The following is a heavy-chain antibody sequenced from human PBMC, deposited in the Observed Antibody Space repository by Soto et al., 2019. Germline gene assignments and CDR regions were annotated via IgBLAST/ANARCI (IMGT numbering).Heavy chain of an antibody. CDR1: GFTFTSSA. CDR3: AADLGRDPHYGDYVYYYYGMDV. J-gene: IGHJ6*02. D-gene: IGHD4-17*01. Sequence: SVKVSCKASGFTFTSSAVQWVRQARGQRLERKGWIVVGSGNTNYAQKFQERVTITRDMSTSAAYMELSSLRSEDTAVYYCAADLGRDPHYGDYVYYYYGMDVWGQGTTVTVSS. CDR2: IVVGSGNT. V-gene: IGHV1-58*01.